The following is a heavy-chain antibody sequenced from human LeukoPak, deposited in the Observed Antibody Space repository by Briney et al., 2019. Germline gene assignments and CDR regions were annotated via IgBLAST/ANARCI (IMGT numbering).Heavy chain of an antibody. Sequence: GGSPRLSCAASGFTFSSYAMSWVRQAPGKGLEWVSAISGSGGSTYYADSVKGRFTISRDNSKNTLYLQMNSLRAEDTAVYYCAKDGDSSGWYGNYYYYMDVWGKGTTVTVSS. V-gene: IGHV3-23*01. CDR3: AKDGDSSGWYGNYYYYMDV. J-gene: IGHJ6*03. CDR1: GFTFSSYA. D-gene: IGHD6-19*01. CDR2: ISGSGGST.